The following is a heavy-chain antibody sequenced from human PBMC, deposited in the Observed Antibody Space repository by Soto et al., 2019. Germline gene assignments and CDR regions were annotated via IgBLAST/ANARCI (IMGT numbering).Heavy chain of an antibody. V-gene: IGHV3-15*01. CDR2: IKIKTDGGTT. CDR3: TTPNMTQAN. CDR1: GFTFSNAW. J-gene: IGHJ4*02. Sequence: EVQLVESGGGLVKPGGSLRLSCAASGFTFSNAWMSWVRQAPGKGLEWVGRIKIKTDGGTTDYAAPVKGRFTISRDDSKNTLYLQMNSLKPEDTAVYYCTTPNMTQANWGQGTLVTVSS.